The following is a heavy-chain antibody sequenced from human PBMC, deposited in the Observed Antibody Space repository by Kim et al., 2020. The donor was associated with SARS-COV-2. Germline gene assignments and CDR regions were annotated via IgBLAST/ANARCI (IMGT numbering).Heavy chain of an antibody. CDR1: GGSISSGSYY. CDR3: ARSYGVTFDY. J-gene: IGHJ4*02. D-gene: IGHD4-17*01. CDR2: IYTSGST. Sequence: SETLSLTCTVSGGSISSGSYYWSWIRQPAGKGLEWIGRIYTSGSTNYNPSLKSRVTISVDTSKNQFSLKLSSVTAADTAVYYCARSYGVTFDYWGQGTLVTVSS. V-gene: IGHV4-61*02.